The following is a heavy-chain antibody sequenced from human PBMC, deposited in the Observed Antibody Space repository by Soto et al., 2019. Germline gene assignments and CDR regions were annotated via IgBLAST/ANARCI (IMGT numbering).Heavy chain of an antibody. CDR3: AREVSGRYSTFDY. CDR2: ISKSGSTT. V-gene: IGHV3-11*01. J-gene: IGHJ4*02. Sequence: KLGGSLRLSCAASGFALSDYYMSWIRQAPGEGLEWITYISKSGSTTYYVDSVKGRFTISRDNARNSLDLQMNSLRSDDTAVYYCAREVSGRYSTFDYWGQGILVTVSS. CDR1: GFALSDYY. D-gene: IGHD1-26*01.